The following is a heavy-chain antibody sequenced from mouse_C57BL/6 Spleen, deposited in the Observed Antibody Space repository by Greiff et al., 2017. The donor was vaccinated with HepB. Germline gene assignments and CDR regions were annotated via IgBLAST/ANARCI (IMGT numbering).Heavy chain of an antibody. V-gene: IGHV1-42*01. D-gene: IGHD1-1*01. CDR3: APLLLREGYFDV. CDR1: GYSFTGYY. CDR2: INPSTGGT. Sequence: VKLVESGPELVKPGASVKISCKASGYSFTGYYMNWVKQSPEKSLEWIGEINPSTGGTTYNQKFKAKATLTVDKSSSTAYMQLKSLTSEDSAVYYCAPLLLREGYFDVWGTGTTVTVSS. J-gene: IGHJ1*03.